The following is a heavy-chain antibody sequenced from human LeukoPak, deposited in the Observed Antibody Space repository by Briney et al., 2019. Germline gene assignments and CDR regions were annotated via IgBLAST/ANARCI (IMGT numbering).Heavy chain of an antibody. CDR1: GFTFSSYA. CDR2: TSHDGSVK. D-gene: IGHD6-19*01. V-gene: IGHV3-30-3*01. J-gene: IGHJ4*02. CDR3: ARPREAGSSSGWYFDK. Sequence: GGSLRLSCAASGFTFSSYAMHWVRQAPGKGLEWVAVTSHDGSVKIYADSVQGRFTISRDNSKNTLYLQLSSLRAEDTAVYHCARPREAGSSSGWYFDKWGKGTLVTVSS.